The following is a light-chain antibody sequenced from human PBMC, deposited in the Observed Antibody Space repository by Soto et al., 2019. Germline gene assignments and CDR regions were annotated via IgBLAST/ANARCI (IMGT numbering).Light chain of an antibody. J-gene: IGKJ1*01. CDR3: QQYKTYPAT. CDR2: EAS. CDR1: QSINSW. V-gene: IGKV1-5*03. Sequence: DIQMTQSPSTLSASVGDRVTITCRASQSINSWLAWYQQKPGKAPKLLIYEASNLGSGVPSRFSGSASGTEFTLTISSLQPDDLATYYCQQYKTYPATFGQGTKVEIK.